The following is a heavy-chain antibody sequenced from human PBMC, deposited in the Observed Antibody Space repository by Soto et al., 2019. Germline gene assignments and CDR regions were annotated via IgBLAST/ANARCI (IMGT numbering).Heavy chain of an antibody. Sequence: GGSLRLSCAASGFTVSSNYMSWVRQAPGKGLEWISIIYSAGNTYYADSVKGRFTISRDNSKNTLYLQMNSLGAEDTAVYYCAKDRIVVVPAAMISDYWGQGTLVTVSS. CDR3: AKDRIVVVPAAMISDY. V-gene: IGHV3-66*01. CDR1: GFTVSSNY. CDR2: IYSAGNT. J-gene: IGHJ4*02. D-gene: IGHD2-2*01.